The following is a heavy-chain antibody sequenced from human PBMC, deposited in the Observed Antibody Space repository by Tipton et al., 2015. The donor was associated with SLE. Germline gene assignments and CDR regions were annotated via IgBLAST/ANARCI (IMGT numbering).Heavy chain of an antibody. J-gene: IGHJ4*02. CDR3: AREDGHYSF. CDR2: IYHSGGT. Sequence: TLSLTCAVSGYSISSGYYWGWFRQPPGKGLEWIGSIYHSGGTYYNPSLKSRVTISVDTSKNQFSLKLSSVTAADTAVYYCAREDGHYSFWGQGTLVTASS. CDR1: GYSISSGYY. V-gene: IGHV4-38-2*02. D-gene: IGHD4-17*01.